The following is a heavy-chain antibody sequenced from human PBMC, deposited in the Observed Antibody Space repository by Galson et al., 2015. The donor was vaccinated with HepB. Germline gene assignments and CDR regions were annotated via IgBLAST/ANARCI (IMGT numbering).Heavy chain of an antibody. Sequence: SLRLSCAASGFTFSNHYMDWVRQAPGKGLEWVGRIRARGNSYTTEYTASVKGRFTISRDDSKNSLYLQMDSLRAEDTAVYYCARGDGYNSLDYWGQGALVTVSS. D-gene: IGHD5-24*01. V-gene: IGHV3-72*01. CDR3: ARGDGYNSLDY. J-gene: IGHJ4*02. CDR1: GFTFSNHY. CDR2: IRARGNSYTT.